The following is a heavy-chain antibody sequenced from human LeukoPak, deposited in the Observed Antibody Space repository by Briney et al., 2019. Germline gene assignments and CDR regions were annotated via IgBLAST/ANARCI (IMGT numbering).Heavy chain of an antibody. J-gene: IGHJ6*02. CDR2: ISSSSSTI. D-gene: IGHD2-8*01. CDR1: GFTFNSYS. CDR3: ARAVSEWWDHGGGMDV. V-gene: IGHV3-48*04. Sequence: PGGSLRLSCAASGFTFNSYSMNWVRQAPGKGLEWVSYISSSSSTIYYADSVKGRFTISRDNAKNSLYLQMNSLRAEDTAVYYCARAVSEWWDHGGGMDVWGQGTTVTVSS.